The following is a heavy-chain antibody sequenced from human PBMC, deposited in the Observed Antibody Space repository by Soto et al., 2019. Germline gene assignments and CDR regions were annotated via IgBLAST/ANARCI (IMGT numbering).Heavy chain of an antibody. D-gene: IGHD6-19*01. V-gene: IGHV4-34*01. CDR2: INHSGST. CDR1: GGSFSGYY. Sequence: SETLSLTCAVYGGSFSGYYWSWIRQPPGKGLEWIGEINHSGSTNYNPSLKSRVTISVDTSKNQFSLKLSSVTAADTAVYYCARGIAVASPDYYYYMDVWGKGTTVTVSS. CDR3: ARGIAVASPDYYYYMDV. J-gene: IGHJ6*03.